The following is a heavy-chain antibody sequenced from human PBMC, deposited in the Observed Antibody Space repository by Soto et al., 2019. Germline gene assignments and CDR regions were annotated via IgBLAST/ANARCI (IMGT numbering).Heavy chain of an antibody. CDR2: ISATGGGT. J-gene: IGHJ4*02. Sequence: GGSLRLSCAASGFKFSNYAMSWVRQAPGKGLEWVSLISATGGGTYYADSVKGRFTISRDNSHNTLYLQAHSLTAEDTAVYYCAKDRRAGGNSAFYFDFWGQGAQVTVSS. CDR1: GFKFSNYA. D-gene: IGHD3-16*01. CDR3: AKDRRAGGNSAFYFDF. V-gene: IGHV3-23*01.